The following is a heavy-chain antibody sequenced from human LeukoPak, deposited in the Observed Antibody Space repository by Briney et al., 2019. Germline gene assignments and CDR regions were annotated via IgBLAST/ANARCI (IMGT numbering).Heavy chain of an antibody. CDR1: GFTFSSYA. J-gene: IGHJ4*02. V-gene: IGHV3-23*01. D-gene: IGHD2-2*01. CDR3: AKRSIGDSYCSSTSCYRYFDY. Sequence: GALRLSCSASGFTFSSYAMGWVRQAPGEGLELGPGIRGRGWRTYYADSVKGRFTISRDNSKNTLYVQMNSLRAEDTAVYYCAKRSIGDSYCSSTSCYRYFDYWGQGTLVTVSS. CDR2: IRGRGWRT.